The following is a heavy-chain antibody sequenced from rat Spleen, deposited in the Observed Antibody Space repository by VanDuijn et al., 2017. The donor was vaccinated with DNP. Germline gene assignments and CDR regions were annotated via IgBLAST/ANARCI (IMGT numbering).Heavy chain of an antibody. CDR3: ARQGNNFGYFDF. V-gene: IGHV5S23*01. Sequence: EVQLVESGGGLVQPGNSLKLSCAASGFTFSDYAMAWVRQAPTKGLEWVASITTAGGNTYYRDSVKGRFTISRDNTKSTLYLQMDSLRSEETATYYCARQGNNFGYFDFWGPGTMVTVSS. J-gene: IGHJ1*01. CDR2: ITTAGGNT. D-gene: IGHD1-10*01. CDR1: GFTFSDYA.